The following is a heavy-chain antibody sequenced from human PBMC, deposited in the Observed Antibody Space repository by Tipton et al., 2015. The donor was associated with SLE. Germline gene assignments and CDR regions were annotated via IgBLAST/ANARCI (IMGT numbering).Heavy chain of an antibody. CDR2: ISYDGSNK. J-gene: IGHJ4*02. Sequence: QLVQSGGGVVQPGRSLRLSCAASGFTFSSYAMHWVRQAPGKGLEWVAVISYDGSNKYYADSVKGRFTISRDNSKNTLYLQMNSLRAEDTAVYYCARLPTAAAGLDYWGQGTLVTVSS. V-gene: IGHV3-30*04. D-gene: IGHD6-13*01. CDR3: ARLPTAAAGLDY. CDR1: GFTFSSYA.